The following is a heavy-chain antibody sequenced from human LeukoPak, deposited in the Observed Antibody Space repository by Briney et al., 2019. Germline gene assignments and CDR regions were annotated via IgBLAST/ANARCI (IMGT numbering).Heavy chain of an antibody. D-gene: IGHD3-10*01. V-gene: IGHV1-2*02. CDR1: GHTFTGES. Sequence: PSVKVSCMAFGHTFTGESMRCVRPLHKRVIEWMGWINTNSDGTNYAQKFQGRVTMTRDTSISTAYMELSRLRSDDTAVYYCAREAYDSGSFRTDYYYMDVWGKGTTVTISS. CDR3: AREAYDSGSFRTDYYYMDV. J-gene: IGHJ6*03. CDR2: INTNSDGT.